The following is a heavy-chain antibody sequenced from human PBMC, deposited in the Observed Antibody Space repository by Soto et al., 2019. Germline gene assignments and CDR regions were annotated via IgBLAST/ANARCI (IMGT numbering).Heavy chain of an antibody. D-gene: IGHD5-18*01. J-gene: IGHJ6*02. CDR2: ISYDGSNK. CDR1: GFTFSSYG. Sequence: QVQLVESGGGVVQPGRSLRLSCAASGFTFSSYGMHWVRQAPGKGLEWVAVISYDGSNKYYADSVKGRFTISRDHSKNTLYLQMNSLRAEDTAVYYCAKDRRGYSYGTYYYHYGMDVWGQGTTVTVSS. CDR3: AKDRRGYSYGTYYYHYGMDV. V-gene: IGHV3-30*18.